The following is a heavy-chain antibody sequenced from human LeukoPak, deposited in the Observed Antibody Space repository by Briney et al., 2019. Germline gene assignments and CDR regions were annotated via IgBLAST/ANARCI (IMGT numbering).Heavy chain of an antibody. CDR3: ARDAGNSGYDLFDY. V-gene: IGHV3-7*05. J-gene: IGHJ4*02. CDR1: GFRFSDYW. CDR2: IKQDGREQ. D-gene: IGHD5-12*01. Sequence: AGSLRLSCVASGFRFSDYWISWVRQAPGKGLEWVANIKQDGREQNYVDSVKGRFTISRDNAKNSLYLQMNSLRAEDTAVYYCARDAGNSGYDLFDYWGQGTLVTVSS.